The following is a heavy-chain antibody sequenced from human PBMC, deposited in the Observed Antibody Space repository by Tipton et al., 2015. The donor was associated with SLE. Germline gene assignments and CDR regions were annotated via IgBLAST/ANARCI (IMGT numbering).Heavy chain of an antibody. CDR1: GGSISGYY. D-gene: IGHD1-26*01. J-gene: IGHJ2*01. CDR2: IYSSGST. V-gene: IGHV4-4*07. Sequence: TLSLTCTVSGGSISGYYWSWIRQPAGKGLEWIGRIYSSGSTIYNPSLKSRLTLSLDMSNNQFSLRVRSVTAADTAVYYCARRGSWWYFDLWGRGTLVTVSS. CDR3: ARRGSWWYFDL.